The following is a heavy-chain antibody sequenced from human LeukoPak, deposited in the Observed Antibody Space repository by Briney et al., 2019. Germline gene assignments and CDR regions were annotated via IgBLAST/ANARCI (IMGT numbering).Heavy chain of an antibody. J-gene: IGHJ4*02. Sequence: SETLSLTCTVSGGSISSYYWSWIRQPPGKGLEWIGYIYYSGSTNYNPSLKSRVTISVDTSKNQFSLKLSSVTAADTAVYYCARLQDGYNDFDYWGQGTLVTVSS. V-gene: IGHV4-59*08. CDR1: GGSISSYY. D-gene: IGHD5-24*01. CDR2: IYYSGST. CDR3: ARLQDGYNDFDY.